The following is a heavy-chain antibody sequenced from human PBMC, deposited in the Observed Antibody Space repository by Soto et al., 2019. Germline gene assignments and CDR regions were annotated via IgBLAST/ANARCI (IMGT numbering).Heavy chain of an antibody. V-gene: IGHV4-59*01. Sequence: QVQLQESGPGLVKPSETLSLTCTVSGGSISSYYWSWIRQPPGKGLEWIGYIYYSGSTNYNPSLKSRVTISVDTSKNQFSLKLTSVTAADTAVYYCARASFSRCSCENWGQGTLVTVSS. J-gene: IGHJ4*02. CDR2: IYYSGST. CDR1: GGSISSYY. CDR3: ARASFSRCSCEN. D-gene: IGHD2-15*01.